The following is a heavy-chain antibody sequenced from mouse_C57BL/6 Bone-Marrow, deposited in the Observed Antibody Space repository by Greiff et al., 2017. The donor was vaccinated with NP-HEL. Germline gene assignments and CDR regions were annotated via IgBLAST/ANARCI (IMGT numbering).Heavy chain of an antibody. Sequence: VMLVESGAELARPGASVKLSCKASGYTFTSYGISWVKQRTGQGLEWIGEIYPRSGNTYYNYPGKGKATLTADKSSSTAYMELRSLTSEDSAVYFCASWEAYYSNSWFAYWGQGTLVTVSA. CDR3: ASWEAYYSNSWFAY. CDR1: GYTFTSYG. V-gene: IGHV1-81*01. CDR2: IYPRSGNT. J-gene: IGHJ3*01. D-gene: IGHD2-5*01.